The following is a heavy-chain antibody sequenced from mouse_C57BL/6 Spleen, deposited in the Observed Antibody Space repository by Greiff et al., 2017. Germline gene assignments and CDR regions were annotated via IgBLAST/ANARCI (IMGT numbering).Heavy chain of an antibody. D-gene: IGHD1-1*02. J-gene: IGHJ2*01. CDR1: GYTFTDYE. CDR2: IDPETGGT. V-gene: IGHV1-15*01. CDR3: TTNCSGGSPFDY. Sequence: VQLQQSGAELVRPGASVTLSCKASGYTFTDYEMHWVKQTPVHGLEWIGAIDPETGGTAYNQKFKGKAILTADKSSSTAYMELRSLTSEDSAVYYCTTNCSGGSPFDYWGQGTTLTVSS.